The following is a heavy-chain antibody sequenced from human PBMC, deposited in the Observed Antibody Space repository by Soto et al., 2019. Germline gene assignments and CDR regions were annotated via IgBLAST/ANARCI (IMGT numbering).Heavy chain of an antibody. V-gene: IGHV4-59*01. CDR1: GGSISSYY. D-gene: IGHD4-17*01. Sequence: SETLSLTCTVSGGSISSYYWSWIRQPPGKGLEWIGYIYYSGSTNYNPSLKSRVTISVDTSKNQFSLKLSSVTAADTAVYYCARQRALMTTVTIGWFDPWGQGTLVTVS. CDR3: ARQRALMTTVTIGWFDP. CDR2: IYYSGST. J-gene: IGHJ5*02.